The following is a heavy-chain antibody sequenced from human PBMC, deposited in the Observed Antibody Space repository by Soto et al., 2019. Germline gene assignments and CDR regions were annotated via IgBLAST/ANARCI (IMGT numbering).Heavy chain of an antibody. D-gene: IGHD6-19*01. CDR1: GDSVTSNVW. CDR3: ARDAAVPGESDRFDY. J-gene: IGHJ4*02. Sequence: PSETLSLICAVSGDSVTSNVWWSWVRQPPGKGLEWIGEAYHNGLTDYNPSLKSRVTMSVDTSKNEFSLKLTSLTAADTAIYYCARDAAVPGESDRFDYWGQGTLVTVSS. CDR2: AYHNGLT. V-gene: IGHV4-4*02.